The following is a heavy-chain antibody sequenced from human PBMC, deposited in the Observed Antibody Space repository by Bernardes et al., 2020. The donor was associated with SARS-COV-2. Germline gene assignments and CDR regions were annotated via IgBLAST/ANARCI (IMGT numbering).Heavy chain of an antibody. Sequence: GGSLNTYGKGSGYSPTHYWIAWVRPMPGKGLEWMGIIYPGDSDSRYSPSFQGQVTMSADKSISTAYLQWSSLKASDTAMYYCARANYYDSSGSGFDYWGQGTLVTVSS. V-gene: IGHV5-51*01. J-gene: IGHJ4*02. CDR2: IYPGDSDS. D-gene: IGHD3-22*01. CDR3: ARANYYDSSGSGFDY. CDR1: GYSPTHYW.